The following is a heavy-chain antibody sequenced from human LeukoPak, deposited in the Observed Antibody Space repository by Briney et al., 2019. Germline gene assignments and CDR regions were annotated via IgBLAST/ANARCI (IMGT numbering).Heavy chain of an antibody. Sequence: GESLKISCKGSGYSFTSYWIGWVRQMPGKGLEWMGIIYPGDSDTRYSPSFQGQVTISADKSISTAYLQWSSLKASDTAMYYCARRGAVPAAIVTFGHYYYGMDVWGQGTTVTVSS. CDR3: ARRGAVPAAIVTFGHYYYGMDV. J-gene: IGHJ6*02. CDR2: IYPGDSDT. V-gene: IGHV5-51*01. D-gene: IGHD2-2*02. CDR1: GYSFTSYW.